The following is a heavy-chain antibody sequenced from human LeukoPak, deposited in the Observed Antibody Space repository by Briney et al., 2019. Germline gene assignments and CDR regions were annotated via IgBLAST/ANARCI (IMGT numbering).Heavy chain of an antibody. V-gene: IGHV3-21*04. CDR2: ISGSSSYI. CDR1: GFTFSSYT. J-gene: IGHJ4*02. Sequence: GGSLRLSCAASGFTFSSYTMNWVRQAPGKGLEWVSSISGSSSYIYYADSVKGRFTISRDNSKNTLYLQMNSLRAEDTAIYYCAKDVAGVRGVRGGFDYWGQGTLVTVSS. D-gene: IGHD3-10*01. CDR3: AKDVAGVRGVRGGFDY.